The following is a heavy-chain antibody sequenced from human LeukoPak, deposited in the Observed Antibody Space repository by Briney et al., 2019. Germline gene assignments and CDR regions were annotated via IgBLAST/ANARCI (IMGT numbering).Heavy chain of an antibody. V-gene: IGHV4-39*01. CDR2: MYYSGST. D-gene: IGHD3-22*01. CDR1: GVSVSSGSYY. Sequence: SETLSLTCTVSGVSVSSGSYYWSWIRQPPGKGLEWIGTMYYSGSTYYNPSLKSRVTISVDTSKNQFSLKLSSVAAADTAVYYCARHAYSYASSGYYYFFDYWGQGTLVTVSS. CDR3: ARHAYSYASSGYYYFFDY. J-gene: IGHJ4*02.